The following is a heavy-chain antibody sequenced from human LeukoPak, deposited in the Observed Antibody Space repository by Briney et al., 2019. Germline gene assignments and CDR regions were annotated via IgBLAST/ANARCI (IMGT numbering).Heavy chain of an antibody. Sequence: ASVKVSCKASGYTFTGYYMHWVRQAPGQGLEWMGWINPNSGGTNYAQKFQGRVTMTRDTSISTAYMELSRLRSDDTAVYYCARTYETYYYDGSGSDAGGYWGQGTLVTVSS. V-gene: IGHV1-2*02. D-gene: IGHD3-22*01. CDR3: ARTYETYYYDGSGSDAGGY. J-gene: IGHJ4*02. CDR2: INPNSGGT. CDR1: GYTFTGYY.